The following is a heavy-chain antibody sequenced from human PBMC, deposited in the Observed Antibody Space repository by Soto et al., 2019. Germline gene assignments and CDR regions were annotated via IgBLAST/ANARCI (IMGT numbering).Heavy chain of an antibody. J-gene: IGHJ6*03. Sequence: GSLRLSCAASGFTFSNAWMSWVRQAPGKGLEWVGRIKSKTDGGTTDYAAPVKGRFTISRDDSKNTLYLQMNSLKTEDTAVYYCTTGGPDYYYYYYMDVWGKGTTVTVSS. D-gene: IGHD3-16*01. CDR2: IKSKTDGGTT. CDR1: GFTFSNAW. CDR3: TTGGPDYYYYYYMDV. V-gene: IGHV3-15*01.